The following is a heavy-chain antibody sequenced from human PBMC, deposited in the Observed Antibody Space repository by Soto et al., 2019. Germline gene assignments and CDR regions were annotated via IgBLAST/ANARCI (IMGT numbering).Heavy chain of an antibody. Sequence: EVQLVESGGGLVKPGGSLRLSCAASGFTFSSYSMNWVRQAPGKGLEWVSFISSSSSYIYYADSVKGRFTISRDNAKNSLYLQMNSLRAEDTAVYYCARGTLDYYYGMDVWGQGTTVTVSS. J-gene: IGHJ6*02. CDR2: ISSSSSYI. D-gene: IGHD1-7*01. CDR3: ARGTLDYYYGMDV. V-gene: IGHV3-21*01. CDR1: GFTFSSYS.